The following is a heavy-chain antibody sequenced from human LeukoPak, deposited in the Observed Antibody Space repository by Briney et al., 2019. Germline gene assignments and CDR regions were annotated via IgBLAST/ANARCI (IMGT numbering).Heavy chain of an antibody. J-gene: IGHJ3*02. V-gene: IGHV3-23*01. D-gene: IGHD3-22*01. CDR2: ISGRGGST. CDR3: AKDRDYYDGSGPRDAFDI. CDR1: GFTFSSYD. Sequence: GGTLRLSCAVSGFTFSSYDIHWVRQAPGKGLEWVSSISGRGGSTYYADSVTGRSTISTDHPTNPPYMRVNSLRAEATAVYFCAKDRDYYDGSGPRDAFDIWGEGTMVTVSS.